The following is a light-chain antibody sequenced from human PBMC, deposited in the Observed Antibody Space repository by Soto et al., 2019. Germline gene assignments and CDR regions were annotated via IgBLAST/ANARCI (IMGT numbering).Light chain of an antibody. CDR2: DVS. Sequence: QSALTQPASVSGSPGQSITISCTGTSSDIGGYTFVSWYQQHPGKAPKLMIYDVSNRPSGVSDRFSGSKSGNTASLTISGLHAEDEADYFCTSYTSRSTVLFGGGTKLTVL. CDR3: TSYTSRSTVL. J-gene: IGLJ2*01. CDR1: SSDIGGYTF. V-gene: IGLV2-14*03.